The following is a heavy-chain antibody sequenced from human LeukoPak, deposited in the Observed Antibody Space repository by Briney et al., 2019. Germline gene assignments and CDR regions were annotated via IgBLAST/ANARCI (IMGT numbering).Heavy chain of an antibody. CDR3: ARYPYRGLPNDKH. CDR2: IRYDGSNK. J-gene: IGHJ4*02. V-gene: IGHV3-30*02. CDR1: GFTFSSYG. D-gene: IGHD3-16*02. Sequence: PGGSLRLSCAASGFTFSSYGMHWVRQAPGKGLEWVAFIRYDGSNKYYADSVKGRFTISRDNSKNTLYLQMNSLRAEDTAVYYCARYPYRGLPNDKHWGQGTLVTVSS.